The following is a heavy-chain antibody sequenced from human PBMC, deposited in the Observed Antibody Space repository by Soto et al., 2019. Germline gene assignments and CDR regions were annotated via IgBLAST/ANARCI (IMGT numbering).Heavy chain of an antibody. CDR3: AKEGSTTVITGLSSFDL. CDR1: GFTFSSYA. J-gene: IGHJ2*01. Sequence: GGSLRLSCAASGFTFSSYAMSWVRQAPGKGLEWVSAISGSGGSTYYAESVKGRFTISRDNSKNTVYLQMNSLRAEDTAVYYCAKEGSTTVITGLSSFDLWGRGTLVTVSS. CDR2: ISGSGGST. D-gene: IGHD4-17*01. V-gene: IGHV3-23*01.